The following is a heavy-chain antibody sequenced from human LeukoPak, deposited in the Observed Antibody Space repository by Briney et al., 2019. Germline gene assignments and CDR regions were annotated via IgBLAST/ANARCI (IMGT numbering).Heavy chain of an antibody. Sequence: ASQTLSLTCTVFGGSISSGSYYWSWIRQPAGKGLEWIGRIYTSGSTNYNPSLKSRVTISVDTSENQFSLKLSSVTAADTAVYYCAREVKTTVVRGRFDPWGQGTLVTVSS. CDR2: IYTSGST. V-gene: IGHV4-61*02. J-gene: IGHJ5*02. CDR3: AREVKTTVVRGRFDP. D-gene: IGHD4-23*01. CDR1: GGSISSGSYY.